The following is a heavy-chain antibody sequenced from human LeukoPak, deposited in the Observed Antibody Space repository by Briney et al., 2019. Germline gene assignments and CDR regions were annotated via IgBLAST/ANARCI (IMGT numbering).Heavy chain of an antibody. CDR3: ARDQRVDSSGYYDAFDI. CDR2: IIPIFCTA. D-gene: IGHD3-22*01. CDR1: GGTFSSYA. Sequence: SVKVSCKASGGTFSSYAISWVRQAPGQGLEWMGGIIPIFCTANYAQKFQGRVTITAYESTSTAYMELSSLRSEDTAVYYCARDQRVDSSGYYDAFDIWGQGTMVTVSS. J-gene: IGHJ3*02. V-gene: IGHV1-69*01.